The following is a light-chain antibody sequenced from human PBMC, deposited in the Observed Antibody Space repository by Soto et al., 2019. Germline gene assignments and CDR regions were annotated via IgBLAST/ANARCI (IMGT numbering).Light chain of an antibody. V-gene: IGKV3D-15*01. CDR1: QSVSSG. J-gene: IGKJ4*01. CDR2: GVS. Sequence: EIVMTQSPAALSVSPGEGATLYCRARQSVSSGLAWYQQKPGQAPRLLIYGVSTRATGIPARFTGSGSATEFTLTIGSLQSEDFAVYYCQQYNSWPLTFGGGTKVDIK. CDR3: QQYNSWPLT.